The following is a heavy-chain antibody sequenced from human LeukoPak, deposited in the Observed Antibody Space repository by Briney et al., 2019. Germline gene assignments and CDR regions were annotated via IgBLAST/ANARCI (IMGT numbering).Heavy chain of an antibody. Sequence: PSETLSLTCTVSRGSISSYYWSWIRQPPGKGLEWIGYISYSGSSNYSPSLKSRVTISVDTSKKQFSLKLSSVTAADMAVYYCARGHGDPLFDFWGQGILVTVSS. J-gene: IGHJ4*02. D-gene: IGHD4-17*01. CDR1: RGSISSYY. V-gene: IGHV4-59*01. CDR2: ISYSGSS. CDR3: ARGHGDPLFDF.